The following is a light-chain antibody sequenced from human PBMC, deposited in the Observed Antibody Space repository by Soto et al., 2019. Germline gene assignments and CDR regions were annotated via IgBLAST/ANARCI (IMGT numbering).Light chain of an antibody. Sequence: QSALTQPASVSGSPGQSITISCTGTSSDVGSYDLVSWYQQRPGKAPKLMIYDISKRPSGVSSRFSGSKSGNTASLTISGLQAEDEADYYCCSYAGSATYVFGTGTKVHVL. J-gene: IGLJ1*01. V-gene: IGLV2-23*02. CDR2: DIS. CDR1: SSDVGSYDL. CDR3: CSYAGSATYV.